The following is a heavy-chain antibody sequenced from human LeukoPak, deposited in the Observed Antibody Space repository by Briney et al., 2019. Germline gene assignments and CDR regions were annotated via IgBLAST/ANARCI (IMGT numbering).Heavy chain of an antibody. Sequence: GASVKVSCKASGYTFTSYDINWVRQATGQGLGWMGWMNPNSGNTGYAQKFQGRVTITRNTSISTAYMELSSLRSEDTAVYYCARGGLYCSGGSCYLDYWGQGTLVTVSS. V-gene: IGHV1-8*03. D-gene: IGHD2-15*01. CDR1: GYTFTSYD. CDR2: MNPNSGNT. J-gene: IGHJ4*02. CDR3: ARGGLYCSGGSCYLDY.